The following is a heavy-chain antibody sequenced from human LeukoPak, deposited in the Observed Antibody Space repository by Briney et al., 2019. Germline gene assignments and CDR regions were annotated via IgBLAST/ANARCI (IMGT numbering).Heavy chain of an antibody. CDR1: GFTFSSYS. CDR2: SSSSSSYI. Sequence: GGSLRLSCAASGFTFSSYSMNWVRQAPGKGLEWVSSSSSSSSYIYYADSVKGRFTISRDNAKNSLYLQMNSLRAEDTAVYYCARARGAVAGPNWGQGTLVTVSS. V-gene: IGHV3-21*01. D-gene: IGHD6-19*01. CDR3: ARARGAVAGPN. J-gene: IGHJ4*02.